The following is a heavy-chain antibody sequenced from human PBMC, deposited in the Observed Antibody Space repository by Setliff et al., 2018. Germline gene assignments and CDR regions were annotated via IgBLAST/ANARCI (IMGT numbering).Heavy chain of an antibody. CDR2: VYHNGNT. CDR1: GGSISPYF. D-gene: IGHD5-18*01. Sequence: SETLSLTCTVSGGSISPYFWSWVRQPPGKGLEWIGYVYHNGNTNFNPSLKTRVTMSVDTSKNQFALNLKSVTAADTAVYYCVRDRTAYSYGLDVWGQGTTVTVSS. CDR3: VRDRTAYSYGLDV. V-gene: IGHV4-59*01. J-gene: IGHJ6*02.